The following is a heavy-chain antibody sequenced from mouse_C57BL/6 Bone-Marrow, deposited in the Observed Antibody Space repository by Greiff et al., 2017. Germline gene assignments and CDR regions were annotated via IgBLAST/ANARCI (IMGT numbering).Heavy chain of an antibody. J-gene: IGHJ2*01. Sequence: VQLQQSGAELVKPGASVKLSCKASGYTFTSYWMQWVKQRPGQGLEWIGEIDPSDSYTNYNQKFKGKATLTVDTSSSTAYMQLSSLTSEDSAVYYCARLFYWGQGTTLTVSS. CDR2: IDPSDSYT. CDR3: ARLFY. CDR1: GYTFTSYW. V-gene: IGHV1-50*01.